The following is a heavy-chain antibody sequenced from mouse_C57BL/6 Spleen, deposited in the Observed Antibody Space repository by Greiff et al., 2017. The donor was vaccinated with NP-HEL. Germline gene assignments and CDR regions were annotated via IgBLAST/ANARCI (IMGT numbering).Heavy chain of an antibody. CDR2: IRNKANNHAT. CDR3: TRGLPFYAMDY. J-gene: IGHJ4*01. V-gene: IGHV6-6*01. Sequence: EVQLVESGGGLVQPGGSMKLSCAASGFTFSDAWMDWVRQSPEKGLEWVAEIRNKANNHATYYAESVKGRFTISRDDSKSSVYLQMNSLRAEDTGIYYCTRGLPFYAMDYWGQGTSVTVSS. D-gene: IGHD2-4*01. CDR1: GFTFSDAW.